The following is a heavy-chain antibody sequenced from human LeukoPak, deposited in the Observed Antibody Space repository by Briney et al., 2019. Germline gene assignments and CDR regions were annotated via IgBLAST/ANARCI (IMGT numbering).Heavy chain of an antibody. CDR1: GGSISSSSYY. J-gene: IGHJ4*02. CDR2: IYYSGST. D-gene: IGHD6-19*01. CDR3: ARIYGSGCTDY. V-gene: IGHV4-39*07. Sequence: PSETLSLTCTVSGGSISSSSYYWGWIRQPPGKGLEWIGSIYYSGSTNYNPSLKSRVTISVDTSKNQFSLKLSSMTAADTAVYYCARIYGSGCTDYWGQGTLVTVSS.